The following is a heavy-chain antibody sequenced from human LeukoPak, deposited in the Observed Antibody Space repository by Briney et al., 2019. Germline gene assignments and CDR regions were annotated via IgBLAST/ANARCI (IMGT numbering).Heavy chain of an antibody. V-gene: IGHV4-59*08. J-gene: IGHJ4*02. D-gene: IGHD5-18*01. CDR2: IYYSGST. CDR3: ARNSYGGFYFDY. Sequence: SSETLSLTCTVSGGSISSYYWSWIRQPPGKGLEWVGYIYYSGSTTYNPSLKSRVTISLDTSKNQFFLKLSSVTAADTAVYYCARNSYGGFYFDYWGQGTLVTVSS. CDR1: GGSISSYY.